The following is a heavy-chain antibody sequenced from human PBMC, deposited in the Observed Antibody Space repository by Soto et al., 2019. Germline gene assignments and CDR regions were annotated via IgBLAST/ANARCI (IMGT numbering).Heavy chain of an antibody. CDR1: GFTFTRYI. Sequence: PGGSLRLSCAASGFTFTRYIMNWVRQAPGKGLEWVSSISSTTNYIYYGDSMKGRFTISRDNAKNSLYLEMNSLRAEDTAVYYCARESEDLTSNFDWWGQGSRVTFSS. CDR2: ISSTTNYI. J-gene: IGHJ4*02. V-gene: IGHV3-21*06. CDR3: ARESEDLTSNFDW.